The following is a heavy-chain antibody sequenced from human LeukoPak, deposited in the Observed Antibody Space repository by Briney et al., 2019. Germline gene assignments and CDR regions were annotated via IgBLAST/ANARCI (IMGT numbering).Heavy chain of an antibody. CDR1: GGTFSSYA. D-gene: IGHD6-13*01. Sequence: ASVKVSCKASGGTFSSYAISWVRQAPGQGLEWMGIINPSGGSTSYAQKFQGRVTMTRDMSTSTVYMELSSLRSEDTAVYYCARGGIAAAGDWFDPWGQGTLVTVSS. CDR3: ARGGIAAAGDWFDP. CDR2: INPSGGST. J-gene: IGHJ5*02. V-gene: IGHV1-46*01.